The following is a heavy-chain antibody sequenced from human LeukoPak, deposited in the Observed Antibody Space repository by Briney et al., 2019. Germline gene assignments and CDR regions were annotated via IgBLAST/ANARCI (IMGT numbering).Heavy chain of an antibody. CDR3: ARLISSSWFLDY. CDR1: GYTFTSYD. D-gene: IGHD6-13*01. CDR2: MNPSSGNT. Sequence: GASVKVSCKASGYTFTSYDINWVRQATGQGLEWMGWMNPSSGNTGYAQKFQGRVTMTRNTSISTAYMELSSLRSEDTAVYYCARLISSSWFLDYWGQGTLVTVSS. J-gene: IGHJ4*02. V-gene: IGHV1-8*01.